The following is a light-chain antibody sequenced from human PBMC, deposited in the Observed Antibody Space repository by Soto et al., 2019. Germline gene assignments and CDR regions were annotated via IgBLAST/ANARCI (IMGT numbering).Light chain of an antibody. J-gene: IGKJ4*01. Sequence: DIQMTQSPSTLSASVGDRVTIACRASQSISSWLAWYQQKPGKAPKLLIYKASTLESGVRSRFSGSGSGTEFTLTISSLQPYDFATYYCQQYNSYPLTFGGGTKVEIK. CDR3: QQYNSYPLT. CDR1: QSISSW. V-gene: IGKV1-5*03. CDR2: KAS.